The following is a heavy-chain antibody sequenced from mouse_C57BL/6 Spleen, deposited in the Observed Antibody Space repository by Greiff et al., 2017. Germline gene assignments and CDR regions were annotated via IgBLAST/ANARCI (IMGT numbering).Heavy chain of an antibody. J-gene: IGHJ2*01. CDR1: GYTFTSYW. CDR2: LHPSASDT. CDR3: ALRTYYYFDY. Sequence: VQLQQPGAELVKPGASVKVSCKASGYTFTSYWMHWVKQRPGQGLEWIGRLHPSASDTNYNQKFKGKATLTVDKSSSTAYMQLSSLASEDSAVYYCALRTYYYFDYWGQGTTLTVSS. V-gene: IGHV1-74*01. D-gene: IGHD1-1*01.